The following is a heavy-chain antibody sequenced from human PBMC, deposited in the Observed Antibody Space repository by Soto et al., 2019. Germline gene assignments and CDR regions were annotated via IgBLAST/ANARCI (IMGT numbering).Heavy chain of an antibody. CDR3: ARDGYCSGGSCYSVY. CDR2: IYSGGST. CDR1: GFTVSSNY. D-gene: IGHD2-15*01. Sequence: GGSLRLSCAASGFTVSSNYMSWVRQAPGKGLEWVSVIYSGGSTYYADSVKGRFTISRDNSKNTLYLQMNSLRAEDTAVYYCARDGYCSGGSCYSVYWGQGTLVTVSS. V-gene: IGHV3-66*01. J-gene: IGHJ4*02.